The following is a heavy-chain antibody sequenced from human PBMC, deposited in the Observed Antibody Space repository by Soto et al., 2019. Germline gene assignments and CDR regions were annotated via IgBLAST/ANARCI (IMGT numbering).Heavy chain of an antibody. D-gene: IGHD5-12*01. CDR1: GASTSRYY. CDR2: LHYSGST. CDR3: ARCLRDGYNCRFDS. J-gene: IGHJ4*01. V-gene: IGHV4-59*08. Sequence: PSETLSPTCTVSGASTSRYYWSWIRQPPGKRLDWIGYLHYSGSTNSKPSLKSRVTMSVDASKNQFSLKLTSVTAAGTAVYYCARCLRDGYNCRFDSWGQGALVTVS.